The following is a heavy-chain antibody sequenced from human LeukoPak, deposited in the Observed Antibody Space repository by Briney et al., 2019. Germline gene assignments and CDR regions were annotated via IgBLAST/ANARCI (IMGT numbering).Heavy chain of an antibody. CDR2: ISPSGGIT. D-gene: IGHD6-13*01. V-gene: IGHV3-23*01. J-gene: IGHJ4*02. CDR3: ARDGGIAAAGTIDY. CDR1: GFTFSSHG. Sequence: GGSLRLSCAASGFTFSSHGMNWVRQAPGKGLEWVSGISPSGGITYYTDSVKGRFTISRDNSKNTVSLQMNSLRGEDTAEYYCARDGGIAAAGTIDYWGQGTLVTVSS.